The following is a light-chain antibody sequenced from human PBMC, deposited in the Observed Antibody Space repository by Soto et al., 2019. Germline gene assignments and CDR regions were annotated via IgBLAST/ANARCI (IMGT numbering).Light chain of an antibody. V-gene: IGLV2-11*01. CDR3: SSYTSSSTVV. CDR1: NSDVGTYNY. CDR2: DVT. J-gene: IGLJ2*01. Sequence: QSALTQPRSVSGSPGQSVTISCTGTNSDVGTYNYVSWYQQHPGKAPKLIIYDVTKRPSGVPDRFSGSKSGNTASLTISGLQAEDEADYYCSSYTSSSTVVFGGGTKLTVL.